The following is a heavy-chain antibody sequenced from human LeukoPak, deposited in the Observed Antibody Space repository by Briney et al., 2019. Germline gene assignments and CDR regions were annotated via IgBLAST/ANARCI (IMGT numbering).Heavy chain of an antibody. V-gene: IGHV4-30-2*03. J-gene: IGHJ4*02. CDR1: GGPISSGGYY. D-gene: IGHD1-14*01. CDR3: ARLATGNYFDY. CDR2: IYYSGST. Sequence: SETLSLTCTVSGGPISSGGYYWSWIRQPPGKGLEWIGSIYYSGSTYYNPSLKSRVTISVDTSKNQFSLKLSSVTAADTAVYYCARLATGNYFDYWGQGTLVTVSS.